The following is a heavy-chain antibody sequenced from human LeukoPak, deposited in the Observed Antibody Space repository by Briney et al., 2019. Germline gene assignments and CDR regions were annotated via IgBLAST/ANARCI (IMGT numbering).Heavy chain of an antibody. J-gene: IGHJ4*02. Sequence: ASVKVSCKASGSTFTGYYMHWVRQAPGQGLEWMGWINPNSGGTNYAQKFQGRVTMTRDTSISTAYMELSRLRSDDTAVYYCARLFERYEGIGFDYWGQGTLVTVSS. CDR2: INPNSGGT. D-gene: IGHD3-10*02. CDR1: GSTFTGYY. CDR3: ARLFERYEGIGFDY. V-gene: IGHV1-2*02.